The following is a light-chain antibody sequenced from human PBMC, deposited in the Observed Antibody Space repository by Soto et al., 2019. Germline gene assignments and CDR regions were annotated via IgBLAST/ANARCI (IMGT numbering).Light chain of an antibody. CDR1: QSFRGL. Sequence: VLTQSPVTLNLYPGERATLSCGASQSFRGLLAWYQQKPGQAPRILIYEAYKRPTGIPPRFTGIGSGTDFTLPSSRLEPEYCAVYDCQQCRSSSTFGQGTRRDI. CDR2: EAY. V-gene: IGKV3-11*01. J-gene: IGKJ5*01. CDR3: QQCRSSST.